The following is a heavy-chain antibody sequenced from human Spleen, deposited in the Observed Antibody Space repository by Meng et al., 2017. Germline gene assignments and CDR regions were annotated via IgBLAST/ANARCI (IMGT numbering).Heavy chain of an antibody. Sequence: GESLKISCGASGFNFGDYIMHWVRQSPGKGLEWISRIVPDGGITTYADSVKGRFTISRDSTKNTLYLQMNRLRVEDTAVYYCTRDFGGNSDYWGQGTLVTVSS. V-gene: IGHV3-74*01. CDR2: IVPDGGIT. CDR1: GFNFGDYI. J-gene: IGHJ4*02. D-gene: IGHD4-23*01. CDR3: TRDFGGNSDY.